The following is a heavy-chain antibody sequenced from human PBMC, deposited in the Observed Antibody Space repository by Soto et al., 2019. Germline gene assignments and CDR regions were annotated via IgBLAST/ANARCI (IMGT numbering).Heavy chain of an antibody. CDR1: GFTFSSYG. CDR3: ANGYPYYDFWSGLRFVP. V-gene: IGHV3-30*18. J-gene: IGHJ5*02. D-gene: IGHD3-3*01. Sequence: GGSLRLSCAASGFTFSSYGMHWVRQAPGKGLEWVAVISYDGSNKYYADSVKGRFTISRDNSKNTLYLQMNSLRAEDTAVYYCANGYPYYDFWSGLRFVPWGQGTLVTASS. CDR2: ISYDGSNK.